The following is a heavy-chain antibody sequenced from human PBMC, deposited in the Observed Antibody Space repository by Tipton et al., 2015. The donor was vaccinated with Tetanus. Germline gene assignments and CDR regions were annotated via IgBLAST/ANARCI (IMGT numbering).Heavy chain of an antibody. D-gene: IGHD2-15*01. CDR3: ARVFCSGGSCYSDY. V-gene: IGHV1-18*01. CDR2: IRPYNGNT. J-gene: IGHJ4*02. CDR1: GYTFSNYG. Sequence: QVQLVQSGAEVKKPGASVNVSCKASGYTFSNYGISWVRQAPGQGLEWMGWIRPYNGNTDFAQKFQGRVTITRDTSASTAYMELSSLRSEDTAVYYCARVFCSGGSCYSDYWGQGTLVTVSS.